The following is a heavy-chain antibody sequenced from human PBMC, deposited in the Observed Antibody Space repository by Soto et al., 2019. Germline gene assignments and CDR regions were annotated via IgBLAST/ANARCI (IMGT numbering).Heavy chain of an antibody. V-gene: IGHV3-48*02. CDR1: GFRFSDHS. CDR2: ITSSGDSS. Sequence: PGGSLRLSCVASGFRFSDHSMNWVRQAPGKGLEWVSYITSSGDSSYYADSVKGRFTVSRDNAKNSLFLQMNSLRDEDTAVYYCARLPKGSRVTSWGQGTLVTVSS. CDR3: ARLPKGSRVTS. D-gene: IGHD4-17*01. J-gene: IGHJ4*02.